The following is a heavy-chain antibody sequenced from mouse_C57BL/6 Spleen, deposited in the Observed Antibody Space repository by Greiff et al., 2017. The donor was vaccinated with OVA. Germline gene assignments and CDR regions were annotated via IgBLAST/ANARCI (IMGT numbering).Heavy chain of an antibody. Sequence: QVQLQQPGAELVKPGASVKLSCKASGYTFTSYWMHWVKQRPGQGLEWIGMIHPNSGSTNYNEKFKSKATLTVDKSSSTAYMQLSSLTSEDSAVYYCARGGYDYDEVAYWGQGTLVTVSA. D-gene: IGHD2-4*01. V-gene: IGHV1-64*01. CDR1: GYTFTSYW. J-gene: IGHJ3*01. CDR3: ARGGYDYDEVAY. CDR2: IHPNSGST.